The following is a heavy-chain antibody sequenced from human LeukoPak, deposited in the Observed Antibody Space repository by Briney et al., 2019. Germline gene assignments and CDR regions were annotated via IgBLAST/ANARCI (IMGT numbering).Heavy chain of an antibody. CDR3: AHIDLQYYYDSSGYPPRTDYGMDV. J-gene: IGHJ6*02. V-gene: IGHV2-5*02. Sequence: SGPTLVKPTQTLTLTCTFSGFSLSTSGVGVGWIRQPPGKALEWLALIYWDDDKRYSPSLKSRLTITKDTSKNQVVLTMTNMDPVDTATYYCAHIDLQYYYDSSGYPPRTDYGMDVWGQGTTVTVSS. D-gene: IGHD3-22*01. CDR2: IYWDDDK. CDR1: GFSLSTSGVG.